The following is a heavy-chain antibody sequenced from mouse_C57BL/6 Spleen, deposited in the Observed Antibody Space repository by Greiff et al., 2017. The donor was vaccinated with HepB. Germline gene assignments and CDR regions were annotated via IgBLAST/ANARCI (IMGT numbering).Heavy chain of an antibody. D-gene: IGHD1-1*01. J-gene: IGHJ3*01. CDR3: TFITTVRFAY. CDR2: IDPENGDT. V-gene: IGHV14-4*01. CDR1: GFNIKDDY. Sequence: EVQLQQSGAELVRPGASVKLSCTASGFNIKDDYMHWVKQRPEQGLEWIGWIDPENGDTEYASKFQGKATITADTSSNTAYLQLSSLTSEDTAVYYCTFITTVRFAYWGQGTLVTVSA.